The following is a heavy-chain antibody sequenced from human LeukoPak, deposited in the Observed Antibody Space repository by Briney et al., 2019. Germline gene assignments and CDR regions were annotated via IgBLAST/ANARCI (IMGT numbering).Heavy chain of an antibody. CDR3: ARDSSSSWLGVFRALPFDY. D-gene: IGHD6-13*01. J-gene: IGHJ4*02. Sequence: ASVKVSCKASGYTFTSYGISWVRQAPGQGLEWMGWINPNSGGTNYAQKFQGRVTMTRDTSISTAYMELSRLRSDDTAVYYCARDSSSSWLGVFRALPFDYWGQGTLVTVSS. V-gene: IGHV1-2*02. CDR2: INPNSGGT. CDR1: GYTFTSYG.